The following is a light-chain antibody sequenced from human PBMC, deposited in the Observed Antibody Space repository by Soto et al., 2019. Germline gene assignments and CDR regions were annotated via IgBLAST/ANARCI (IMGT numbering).Light chain of an antibody. CDR3: ISYTSSSTLWV. V-gene: IGLV2-14*01. J-gene: IGLJ3*02. CDR2: EVT. CDR1: SRDVGGHKD. Sequence: HSALTQPASVSGSPGQPITISCTGSSRDVGGHKDVSWYQQHPGKAPTLLIFEVTNRPSGVSNRFSGSKSGNTASLTISGLQAEDEADYYCISYTSSSTLWVFGGGTKLTVL.